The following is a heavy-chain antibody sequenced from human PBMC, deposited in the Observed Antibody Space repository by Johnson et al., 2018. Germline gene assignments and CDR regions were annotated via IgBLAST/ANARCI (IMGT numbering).Heavy chain of an antibody. V-gene: IGHV3-23*01. CDR3: AKPNRATFYYYYMDV. CDR1: GFTFGSYA. D-gene: IGHD3-10*01. CDR2: ISGSGDST. Sequence: VQLLESGGGLVQPGGSLRLSCAASGFTFGSYAMTWVRQAPGKGLEWVSGISGSGDSTYYADSVNGRFTLSRDNSQKTPYLQMNSLRAEDTALYFCAKPNRATFYYYYMDVWGKGTTVTVSS. J-gene: IGHJ6*03.